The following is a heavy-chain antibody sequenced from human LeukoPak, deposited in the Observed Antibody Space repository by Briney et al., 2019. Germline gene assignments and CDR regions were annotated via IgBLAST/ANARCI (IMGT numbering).Heavy chain of an antibody. CDR1: GYSINSGFY. J-gene: IGHJ4*02. Sequence: SETLSLTCTVSGYSINSGFYWGWIRQPPGKGLEWIGSIYHSGSTHYKSSLKSRVTISVDTSKNQLSLKLTSVTAADTAVYYCARVLALWFGELLIDYWGQGTLVTVSS. CDR3: ARVLALWFGELLIDY. CDR2: IYHSGST. D-gene: IGHD3-10*01. V-gene: IGHV4-38-2*02.